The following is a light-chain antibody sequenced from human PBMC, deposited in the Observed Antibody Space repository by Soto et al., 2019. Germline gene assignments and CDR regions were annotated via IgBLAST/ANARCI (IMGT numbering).Light chain of an antibody. Sequence: DIQMTQSPSSLSASVGDRVTITCRTSQGISTYLNWYQQKPGKAPKLLIYAASSLQSGVPSRFSGSESETDFTLTISSLQPEDFANYSCQQSYSTPRITFGQGTRMEIK. CDR1: QGISTY. V-gene: IGKV1-39*01. J-gene: IGKJ5*01. CDR3: QQSYSTPRIT. CDR2: AAS.